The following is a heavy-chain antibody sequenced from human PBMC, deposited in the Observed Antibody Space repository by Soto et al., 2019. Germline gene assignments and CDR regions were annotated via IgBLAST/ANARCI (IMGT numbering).Heavy chain of an antibody. Sequence: QVQLVESGGGVVQPGRSLRLSCAASGFTFSSYGMHWVRRAPGKGRGGVAVISYDGSNKYYADSVKGRFTISRDNSKNTLYLQMNSLRAEDTAVYYCAKDHSSSGYYYYYMDVWGKGTTVTVSS. CDR1: GFTFSSYG. CDR2: ISYDGSNK. V-gene: IGHV3-30*18. CDR3: AKDHSSSGYYYYYMDV. J-gene: IGHJ6*03. D-gene: IGHD6-6*01.